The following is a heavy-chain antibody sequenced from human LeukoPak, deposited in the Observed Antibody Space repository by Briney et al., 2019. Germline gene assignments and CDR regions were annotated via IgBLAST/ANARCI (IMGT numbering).Heavy chain of an antibody. CDR1: GYTLTSYG. CDR3: ARGQNPYYYDTRILPYYFDY. V-gene: IGHV1-18*01. Sequence: ASVKVSCKASGYTLTSYGISWVRQAPGQGLEWMGWISAYNGNTNYAQKLQGRVTMTTDTSTGTAYMELRSLRSDDTAAYYCARGQNPYYYDTRILPYYFDYWGQGTLVTVSS. CDR2: ISAYNGNT. J-gene: IGHJ4*02. D-gene: IGHD3-22*01.